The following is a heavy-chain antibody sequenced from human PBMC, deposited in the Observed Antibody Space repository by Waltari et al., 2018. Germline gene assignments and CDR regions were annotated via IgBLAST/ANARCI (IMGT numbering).Heavy chain of an antibody. CDR3: ASSGVNSGSYYFDY. Sequence: QVQLVQSGAEVKKPGASVKVSCKASGYTFTSYAMHWVRQAPGQRLEWMGWINAGNGNTKYSQKFQGRVTITRDTSASTAYMELSSVTAADTAVYYCASSGVNSGSYYFDYWGQGTLVTVSS. CDR2: INAGNGNT. V-gene: IGHV1-3*01. CDR1: GYTFTSYA. J-gene: IGHJ4*02. D-gene: IGHD1-26*01.